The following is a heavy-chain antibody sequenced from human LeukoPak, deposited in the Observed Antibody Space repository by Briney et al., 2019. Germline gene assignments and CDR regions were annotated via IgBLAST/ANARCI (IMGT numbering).Heavy chain of an antibody. D-gene: IGHD3-16*01. CDR3: AREGDYYFDY. CDR2: IYYSGST. V-gene: IGHV4-31*03. Sequence: PSETLSLTCTVSGGSISSGGYYWSWIRQHPGKGLEWIGYIYYSGSTYYNPSLKSRVTISVDTFKNQFSLKLSSVTAADTAVYYCAREGDYYFDYWGQGTLVTVSS. J-gene: IGHJ4*02. CDR1: GGSISSGGYY.